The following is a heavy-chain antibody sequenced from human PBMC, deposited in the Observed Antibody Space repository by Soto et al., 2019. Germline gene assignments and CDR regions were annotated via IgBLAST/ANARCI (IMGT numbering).Heavy chain of an antibody. CDR1: GFTFSSYA. V-gene: IGHV3-23*01. J-gene: IGHJ4*02. CDR3: AKVNNENTGITGISPHFDY. CDR2: ISGSGGST. Sequence: GGSLRLSCAASGFTFSSYAMSWVRQAPGKGLEWVSAISGSGGSTYYADSVKGRFTISRDNSKNTLYLQMNSLRAEDTAVYYCAKVNNENTGITGISPHFDYWGQGTLVTVSS. D-gene: IGHD1-20*01.